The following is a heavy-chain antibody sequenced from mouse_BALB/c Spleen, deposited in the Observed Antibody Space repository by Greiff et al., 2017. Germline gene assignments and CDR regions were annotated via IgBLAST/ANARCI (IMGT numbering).Heavy chain of an antibody. CDR1: GFAFSSYD. J-gene: IGHJ1*01. CDR2: ISSGGGST. CDR3: ARGEGYYGSSYWYFDV. Sequence: EVKLVESGGGLVKPGGSLKLSCAASGFAFSSYDMSWVRQTPEKRLEWVAYISSGGGSTYYPDTVKGRFTISRDNAKNTLYLQMSSLKSEDTAMYYCARGEGYYGSSYWYFDVWGAGTTVTVSS. V-gene: IGHV5-12-1*01. D-gene: IGHD1-1*01.